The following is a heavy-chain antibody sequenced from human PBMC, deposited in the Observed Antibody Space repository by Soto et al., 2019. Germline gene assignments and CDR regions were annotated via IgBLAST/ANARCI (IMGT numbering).Heavy chain of an antibody. V-gene: IGHV3-7*01. CDR2: IKQDGSEK. CDR1: GLTFSSYW. Sequence: PGGSLRLSCAASGLTFSSYWMSWVRQAPGKGLEWVANIKQDGSEKYYVDSVKGRFTISRDNAQNSLYLQMNSLRAEDTAVYYCSGGGPGYYYGVAVWGKGTTVTVSS. CDR3: SGGGPGYYYGVAV. D-gene: IGHD2-15*01. J-gene: IGHJ6*04.